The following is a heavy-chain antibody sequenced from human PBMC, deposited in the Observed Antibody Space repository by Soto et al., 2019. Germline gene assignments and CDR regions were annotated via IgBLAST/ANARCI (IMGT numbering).Heavy chain of an antibody. CDR1: GYTFSDYY. CDR3: ARGPQTHLWFPNVY. CDR2: ISPKSGGT. Sequence: QVQLVQSGAEVQKPGTSVKVSCQASGYTFSDYYLHWLRQAPGQGLEWMGWISPKSGGTHNAPKFETRVTITTETSISTACMELSMLTSDDTAVHYCARGPQTHLWFPNVYWGQGTLVTVSS. J-gene: IGHJ4*02. D-gene: IGHD5-18*01. V-gene: IGHV1-2*02.